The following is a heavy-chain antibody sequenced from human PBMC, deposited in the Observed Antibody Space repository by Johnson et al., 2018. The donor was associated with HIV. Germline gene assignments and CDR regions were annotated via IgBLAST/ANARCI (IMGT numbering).Heavy chain of an antibody. D-gene: IGHD3-16*01. CDR3: ATCSDQVLLGGDVFDI. CDR1: GFTFSSYA. J-gene: IGHJ3*02. V-gene: IGHV3-30*04. Sequence: VHLVESGGGVVQPGRSLRLSCAASGFTFSSYAMHWVRQAPGKGLEWVAVISYDGSNKYYADSVKGRFTISRDNSKNTLYLQMNSLGGEDTAVYYCATCSDQVLLGGDVFDIWGQGTLVTVSS. CDR2: ISYDGSNK.